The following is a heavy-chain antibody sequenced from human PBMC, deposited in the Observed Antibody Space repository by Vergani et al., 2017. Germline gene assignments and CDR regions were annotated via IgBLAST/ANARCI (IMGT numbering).Heavy chain of an antibody. CDR1: GFTFSNNA. Sequence: EVQLLESGGDLVKPGGSLTLSCAGSGFTFSNNAMSWVRQAPGKGLEWVSLISWDGGSTYYADSVKGRFTISRDNSKNSLYLQMNSLRTEDTALYYCAKEGSSGSYGMDVWGQGTTVTVSS. J-gene: IGHJ6*02. CDR3: AKEGSSGSYGMDV. CDR2: ISWDGGST. D-gene: IGHD6-19*01. V-gene: IGHV3-43*02.